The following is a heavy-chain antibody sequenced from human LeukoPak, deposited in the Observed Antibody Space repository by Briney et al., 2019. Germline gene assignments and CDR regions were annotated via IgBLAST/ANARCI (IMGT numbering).Heavy chain of an antibody. J-gene: IGHJ3*01. Sequence: WGSLRLSCAASGFTFSSYCRSWIRRAPGKGLEWSANIKEDGTHIYYVGSVRGRVTISRDNDKNSLYLQMNSLRAEDTAIYYCAREARGTRAAFDVWGQGTMVTVFS. CDR2: IKEDGTHI. D-gene: IGHD2-8*01. CDR1: GFTFSSYC. CDR3: AREARGTRAAFDV. V-gene: IGHV3-7*01.